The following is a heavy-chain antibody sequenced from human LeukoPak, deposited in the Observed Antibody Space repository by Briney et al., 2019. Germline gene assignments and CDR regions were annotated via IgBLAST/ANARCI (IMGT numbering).Heavy chain of an antibody. J-gene: IGHJ6*03. CDR3: ARDGGAMGSYYYMDV. Sequence: GASVKVSCKASGYTFTGYYMHWVRQAPGQGLEWVGWINPNSGGTSYAQKFQGRVTMTRDTSSSTAYMELSRLRSDDTAVFYCARDGGAMGSYYYMDVWGKGTTVTVSS. D-gene: IGHD3-16*01. CDR2: INPNSGGT. V-gene: IGHV1-2*02. CDR1: GYTFTGYY.